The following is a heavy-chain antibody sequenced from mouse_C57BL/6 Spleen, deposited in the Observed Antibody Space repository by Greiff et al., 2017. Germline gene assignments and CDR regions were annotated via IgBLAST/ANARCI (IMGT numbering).Heavy chain of an antibody. CDR1: GYTFTEYT. D-gene: IGHD2-3*01. CDR2: FYPGSGSI. V-gene: IGHV1-62-2*01. Sequence: VQLQQSGAELVKPGASVKLSCKASGYTFTEYTIHWVKQRSGQGLEWIGWFYPGSGSIKYNEKFKDKATLTADKSSSTVYMALSRLTSEDSAVYFCARHEAGYDGYYPLFGYWGQGTTLTVSS. CDR3: ARHEAGYDGYYPLFGY. J-gene: IGHJ2*01.